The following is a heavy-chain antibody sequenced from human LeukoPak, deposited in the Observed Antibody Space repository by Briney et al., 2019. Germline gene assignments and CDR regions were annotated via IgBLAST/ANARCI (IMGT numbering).Heavy chain of an antibody. J-gene: IGHJ4*02. CDR2: MNPNSGNT. V-gene: IGHV1-8*03. CDR1: GYTFSTYD. Sequence: ASVKVSCKTSGYTFSTYDINWVRQAAGQGLEWMGWMNPNSGNTGFAQKFQGRATITRDTSITTAYLELSSLRSEDTAGYYCARAIRYQLLSDYWGQGTLVTVSS. D-gene: IGHD2-2*01. CDR3: ARAIRYQLLSDY.